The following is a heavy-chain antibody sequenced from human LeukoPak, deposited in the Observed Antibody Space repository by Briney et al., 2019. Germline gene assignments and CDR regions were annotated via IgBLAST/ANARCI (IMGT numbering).Heavy chain of an antibody. D-gene: IGHD3-22*01. Sequence: PSETLSLTCNVSGGSISSSSYYWSWIRQPAGKGLEWIGRIHTSGSTNYNLSLKSRVTISVDTSKNQFSLKLSSVTAADTAVYYCARTKTYYYDSSGFDPWGQGTLVTVSS. V-gene: IGHV4-61*02. J-gene: IGHJ5*02. CDR1: GGSISSSSYY. CDR2: IHTSGST. CDR3: ARTKTYYYDSSGFDP.